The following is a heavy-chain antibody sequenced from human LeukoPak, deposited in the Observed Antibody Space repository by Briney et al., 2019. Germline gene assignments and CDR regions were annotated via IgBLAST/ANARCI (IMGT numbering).Heavy chain of an antibody. V-gene: IGHV3-48*01. J-gene: IGHJ4*02. CDR1: GFTFSSYS. Sequence: PGGSLRLSCAASGFTFSSYSMNWVRQAPGKGLEWVSYISSSSSTIYYADSVKGRFTISRDNAKNSLYLQMNSLRAEDTAVYYCARDFTPTSSRYDFWSGYPTTYYFDYWGQGTLVTVSS. CDR3: ARDFTPTSSRYDFWSGYPTTYYFDY. CDR2: ISSSSSTI. D-gene: IGHD3-3*01.